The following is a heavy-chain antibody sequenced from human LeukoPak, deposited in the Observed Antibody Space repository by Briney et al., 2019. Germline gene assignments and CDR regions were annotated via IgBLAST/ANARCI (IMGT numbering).Heavy chain of an antibody. CDR3: ARLPGHCSGGSCYYGMDV. Sequence: GESLKISCKVSGYSFTSFWIGWVRQMPGKGLEWMGMIYLGDSDTRYSPSFEGQVTISADKSIITAYLQWSSLKASDSAMYYRARLPGHCSGGSCYYGMDVWGQGTTVTVSS. CDR1: GYSFTSFW. D-gene: IGHD2-15*01. J-gene: IGHJ6*02. V-gene: IGHV5-51*01. CDR2: IYLGDSDT.